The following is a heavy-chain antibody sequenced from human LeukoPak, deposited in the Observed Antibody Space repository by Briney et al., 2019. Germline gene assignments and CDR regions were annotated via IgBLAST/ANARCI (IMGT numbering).Heavy chain of an antibody. V-gene: IGHV3-23*01. CDR3: AKDGGDYYDTSGYPDY. CDR2: ISDSGANT. Sequence: PGGSLRLSCAASGFTFSNSGMNWVRQAPGKGLQWVSGISDSGANTRYADSVKGRFTISRDNSKNTLYLQMNSLRAEDTAVYYCAKDGGDYYDTSGYPDYWGQGTLVTVSS. J-gene: IGHJ4*02. CDR1: GFTFSNSG. D-gene: IGHD3-22*01.